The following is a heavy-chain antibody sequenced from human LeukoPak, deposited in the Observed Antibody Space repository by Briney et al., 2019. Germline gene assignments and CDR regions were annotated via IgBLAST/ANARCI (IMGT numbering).Heavy chain of an antibody. CDR1: GGTFSNYT. V-gene: IGHV1-69*02. J-gene: IGHJ4*02. CDR3: ARSLVGAAPGYFDY. D-gene: IGHD1-26*01. Sequence: GASAKVSCKASGGTFSNYTISWVRQAPGQGLEWMGRIIPILGIANYAQKFQGRVTITADKSTSTAYMELSSLRSEDTAVYHCARSLVGAAPGYFDYWGQGTLVTVSS. CDR2: IIPILGIA.